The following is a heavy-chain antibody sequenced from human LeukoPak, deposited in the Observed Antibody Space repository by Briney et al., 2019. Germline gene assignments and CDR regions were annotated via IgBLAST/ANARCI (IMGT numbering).Heavy chain of an antibody. J-gene: IGHJ4*02. CDR2: ISAYNGNT. CDR1: GYTFTSYG. V-gene: IGHV1-18*01. D-gene: IGHD3-9*01. CDR3: ARDPPAHTISSLRDY. Sequence: ASVTVSCKASGYTFTSYGISWVRQAPGQGLEWMGWISAYNGNTNYAQKLQGRVTMTTDTSTSIAYMELRSLRSDDTAVYYCARDPPAHTISSLRDYWGQGTLVTVSS.